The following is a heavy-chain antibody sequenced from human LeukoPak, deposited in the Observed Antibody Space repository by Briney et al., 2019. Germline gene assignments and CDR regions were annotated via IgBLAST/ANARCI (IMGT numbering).Heavy chain of an antibody. CDR1: GGSFSGYY. CDR3: ARESVDLTAYYFDY. V-gene: IGHV4-34*01. Sequence: SETLSLTCAVYGGSFSGYYWSWIRQPPGKGLEWIGEINHSGSTNYNPSLKSRVTISVGTSKNQFSLKLSSVTAADTAVYYCARESVDLTAYYFDYWGQGTLVTVSS. D-gene: IGHD3-9*01. J-gene: IGHJ4*02. CDR2: INHSGST.